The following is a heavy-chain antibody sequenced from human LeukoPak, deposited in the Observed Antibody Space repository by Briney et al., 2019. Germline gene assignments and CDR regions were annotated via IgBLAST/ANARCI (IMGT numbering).Heavy chain of an antibody. CDR1: GFTFSSYA. D-gene: IGHD2-21*02. V-gene: IGHV3-64*01. J-gene: IGHJ3*02. CDR3: ARAGNCGGDCYSRYAFDI. CDR2: ISRNGGST. Sequence: GGSLRLSCAASGFTFSSYAMHWVRQAPGKGLEYVSAISRNGGSTYYANSVKGRFTISRDNSKNTLYLQMGSLRAEDMAVYYCARAGNCGGDCYSRYAFDIWGQGTMVTVSS.